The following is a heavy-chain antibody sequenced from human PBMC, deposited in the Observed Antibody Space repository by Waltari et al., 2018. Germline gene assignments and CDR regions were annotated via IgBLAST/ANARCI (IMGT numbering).Heavy chain of an antibody. CDR3: ASSPNYADAFDI. CDR2: IYYSGST. J-gene: IGHJ3*02. V-gene: IGHV4-39*01. D-gene: IGHD3-16*01. Sequence: QLQLQESGPGLVKPSETLSLTCTVSGGSISRSSYYWGWIRQPPGKGLEWIGSIYYSGSTYYNPSRKSRVTISVDTSKNQFSLKLSSVTAADTAVYYCASSPNYADAFDIWGQGTMVTVAS. CDR1: GGSISRSSYY.